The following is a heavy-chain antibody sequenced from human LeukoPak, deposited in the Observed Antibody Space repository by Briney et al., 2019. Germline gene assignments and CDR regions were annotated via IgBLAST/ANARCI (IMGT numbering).Heavy chain of an antibody. Sequence: GGSLRLSCAASGFTFTNAWMSWVRQSPGKGLEWVSSISSSSSYIYYADSVKGRFTISRDNAKNSLYLQMNSLRAEDTAVYYCASIPLVGATSDYWGQGTLVTVSS. D-gene: IGHD1-26*01. J-gene: IGHJ4*02. CDR1: GFTFTNAW. V-gene: IGHV3-21*01. CDR2: ISSSSSYI. CDR3: ASIPLVGATSDY.